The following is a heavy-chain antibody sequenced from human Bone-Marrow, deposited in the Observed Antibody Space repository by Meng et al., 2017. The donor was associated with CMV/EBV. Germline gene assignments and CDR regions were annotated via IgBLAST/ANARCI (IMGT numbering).Heavy chain of an antibody. CDR1: GYTFSSYS. CDR3: VKGWQNLGDY. CDR2: ISGSGGST. Sequence: LSCRASGYTFSSYSMSWVRQAPGKGLERVSSISGSGGSTYSADSVKGRLTISRDNSESTLYLQMNSLTAEDTAIYYCVKGWQNLGDYWGQGTLVPSPQ. D-gene: IGHD7-27*01. V-gene: IGHV3-23*01. J-gene: IGHJ4*02.